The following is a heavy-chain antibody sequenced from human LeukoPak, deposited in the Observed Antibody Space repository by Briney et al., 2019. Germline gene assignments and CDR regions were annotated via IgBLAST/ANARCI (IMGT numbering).Heavy chain of an antibody. CDR1: GGSFSGYY. Sequence: RTSETLSLTCAVYGGSFSGYYWSWIRQPPGKGLEWIGEINHSGSTNYNPSLKSRVTISVDTPKNQFSLKLSSVTAADTAVYYCARTRLNPLVRGTYDAFDIWGQGTMVTVSS. CDR3: ARTRLNPLVRGTYDAFDI. CDR2: INHSGST. V-gene: IGHV4-34*01. D-gene: IGHD3-10*01. J-gene: IGHJ3*02.